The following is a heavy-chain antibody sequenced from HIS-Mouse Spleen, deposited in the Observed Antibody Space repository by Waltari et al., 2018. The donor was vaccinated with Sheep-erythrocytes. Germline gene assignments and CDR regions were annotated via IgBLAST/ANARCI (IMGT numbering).Heavy chain of an antibody. D-gene: IGHD3-3*01. Sequence: QVQLVQSGAEVKKPGASVKVSCKASGYTFTGYYMHWVRQAPGQGLEWMGWINPNSGGTNYAQKFQGRVTMTRDTSISTAYMALSRLRSDDTAVYYCARGYYDFWSGSALGAFDIWGQGTMVTVSS. V-gene: IGHV1-2*02. CDR2: INPNSGGT. CDR3: ARGYYDFWSGSALGAFDI. J-gene: IGHJ3*02. CDR1: GYTFTGYY.